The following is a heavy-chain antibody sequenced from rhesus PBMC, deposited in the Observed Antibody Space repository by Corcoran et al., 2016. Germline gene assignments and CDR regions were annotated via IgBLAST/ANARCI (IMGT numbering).Heavy chain of an antibody. CDR3: VTAAGDY. Sequence: EVQLVESGGGLVQPGGSLRLSCAASGFTFSSTRMNWIRKAPGKRLEWVADIKYDGSEKYYVDSVKGRFTISRDNAKNSLYLQMNSLRAEDTAVYYCVTAAGDYWGQGVLVTVSS. CDR2: IKYDGSEK. D-gene: IGHD6-31*01. J-gene: IGHJ4*01. V-gene: IGHV3S35*01. CDR1: GFTFSSTR.